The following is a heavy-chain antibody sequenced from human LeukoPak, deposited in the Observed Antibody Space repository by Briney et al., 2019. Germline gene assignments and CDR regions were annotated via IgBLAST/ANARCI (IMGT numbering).Heavy chain of an antibody. J-gene: IGHJ4*02. D-gene: IGHD1-1*01. CDR3: ASWSPLFGDTTGTTARGDY. Sequence: ASVKVSCKASGYTFTSYYMHWVRQAPGQGLEWMGIINPSGGSTSYAQKFQGRVTMTRDTSTSTAYMELSSLRSEDTAVYYCASWSPLFGDTTGTTARGDYWGQGTLVTVSS. V-gene: IGHV1-46*01. CDR1: GYTFTSYY. CDR2: INPSGGST.